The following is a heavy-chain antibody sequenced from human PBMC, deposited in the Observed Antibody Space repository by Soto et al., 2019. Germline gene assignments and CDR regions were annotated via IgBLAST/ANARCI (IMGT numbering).Heavy chain of an antibody. CDR1: GGSISSYY. J-gene: IGHJ4*02. CDR3: ARATVVRYYFDY. D-gene: IGHD3-10*01. CDR2: IYYSGST. Sequence: PSETLSLTCTVSGGSISSYYWSWIRQPPGKGLERIGYIYYSGSTNYNPSLKSRVTISVDTSKNQFSLKLSSVTAADTAVYYCARATVVRYYFDYWGQGTLVTVSS. V-gene: IGHV4-59*01.